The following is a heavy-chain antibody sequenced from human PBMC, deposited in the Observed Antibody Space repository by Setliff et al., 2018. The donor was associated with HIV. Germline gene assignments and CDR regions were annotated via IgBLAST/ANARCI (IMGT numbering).Heavy chain of an antibody. Sequence: ASVKVSCKASGYLFTGYYMHWVRQAPGQGLAWMGWINVNSGGTKYAQKFQGRVTMTRDTSISTAYMEVSSLRSDDTAVYYCAREGSPIYYFDYWSQGTLVTVSS. V-gene: IGHV1-2*02. CDR1: GYLFTGYY. CDR3: AREGSPIYYFDY. J-gene: IGHJ4*02. CDR2: INVNSGGT. D-gene: IGHD3-10*01.